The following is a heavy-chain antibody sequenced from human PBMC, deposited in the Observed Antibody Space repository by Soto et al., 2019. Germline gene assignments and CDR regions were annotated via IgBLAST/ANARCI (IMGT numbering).Heavy chain of an antibody. CDR1: GYTFTSYA. CDR3: ARDVHYYDSSGSYYYYYGMDV. J-gene: IGHJ6*02. Sequence: ASVKVSCKASGYTFTSYAMHWVRQAPGQRLEWMGWINAGNGNTKYSQKFQGRVTITRDTSASTAYMELSSLRSEDTAVYYCARDVHYYDSSGSYYYYYGMDVWGQGTTVTV. D-gene: IGHD3-22*01. CDR2: INAGNGNT. V-gene: IGHV1-3*01.